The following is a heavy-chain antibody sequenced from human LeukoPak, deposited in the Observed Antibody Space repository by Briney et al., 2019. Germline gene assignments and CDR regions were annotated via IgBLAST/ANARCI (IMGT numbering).Heavy chain of an antibody. CDR3: ARDRSYYGD. D-gene: IGHD3-10*01. CDR2: IYYSGST. V-gene: IGHV4-39*07. J-gene: IGHJ4*02. Sequence: GSLRLSCAASGFTFSSYEMNWIRQPPGKGLEWIGSIYYSGSTYYNPSLKSRVTISVDTSKNQFSLKLSSVTAADTAVYYCARDRSYYGDWGQGTLVTVSS. CDR1: GFTFSSYE.